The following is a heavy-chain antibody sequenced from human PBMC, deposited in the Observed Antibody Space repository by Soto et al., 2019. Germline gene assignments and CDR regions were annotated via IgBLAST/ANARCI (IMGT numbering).Heavy chain of an antibody. J-gene: IGHJ4*02. CDR3: ARRGSVGATTGLDY. CDR2: IIPIFGTA. V-gene: IGHV1-69*01. Sequence: QVQLVQSGAEVKKPGSSVKVSCKASGGTFSSYAISWVRQAPGQGLEWMGGIIPIFGTANYAQKFQGRVTITADETTSTAYMELSSLRSEDTAVHYRARRGSVGATTGLDYWGQGTLVTVSS. D-gene: IGHD1-26*01. CDR1: GGTFSSYA.